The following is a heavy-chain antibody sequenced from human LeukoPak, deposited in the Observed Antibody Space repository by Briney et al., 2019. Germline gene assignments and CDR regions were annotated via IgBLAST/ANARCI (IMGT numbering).Heavy chain of an antibody. V-gene: IGHV4-59*08. J-gene: IGHJ4*02. CDR1: GGSISSYY. Sequence: SETLSLTCTVSGGSISSYYWSWIRQPPGKGLEWIGYIYYSGSTNYNPSLKSRVTISVDTSKNQFPLKLSSVTAADTAVYYCARLSYSDLYSSGWHFDYWGQGTLVTVSS. D-gene: IGHD6-19*01. CDR2: IYYSGST. CDR3: ARLSYSDLYSSGWHFDY.